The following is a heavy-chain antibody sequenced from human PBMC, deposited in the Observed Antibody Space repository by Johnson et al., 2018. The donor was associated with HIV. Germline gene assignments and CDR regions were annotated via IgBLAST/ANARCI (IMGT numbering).Heavy chain of an antibody. CDR1: GFNVSDNY. J-gene: IGHJ3*02. Sequence: VQLVESGGALVQPGGSLRLSCAGSGFNVSDNYMSWVRQAPGKGLEWVSVIYSGGSTYYADSVKGRFTISRDNAKNSLYLQMNSLRAEDTAVYYCARDSPRIVGVPDAFDIWGQGTMVTVSS. CDR2: IYSGGST. V-gene: IGHV3-66*02. D-gene: IGHD1-26*01. CDR3: ARDSPRIVGVPDAFDI.